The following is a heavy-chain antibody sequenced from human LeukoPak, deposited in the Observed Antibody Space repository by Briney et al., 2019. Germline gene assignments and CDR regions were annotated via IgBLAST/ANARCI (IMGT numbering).Heavy chain of an antibody. CDR3: ARRYSGSYYFDY. CDR2: IWYDGSNK. CDR1: GFTFSSYV. D-gene: IGHD1-26*01. J-gene: IGHJ4*02. Sequence: GRSLRLSCAASGFTFSSYVMHWVRQAPGKGLEWVAVIWYDGSNKYCADSVKGRFTISRDNSKNTLYLQMNSLRGEDTAVYYCARRYSGSYYFDYWGQGTLVTVSS. V-gene: IGHV3-33*01.